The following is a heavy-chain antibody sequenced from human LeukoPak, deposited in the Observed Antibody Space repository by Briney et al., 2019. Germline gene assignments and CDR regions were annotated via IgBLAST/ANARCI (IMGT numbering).Heavy chain of an antibody. D-gene: IGHD7-27*01. CDR1: GFTFSDYA. Sequence: GGSLRLSCAASGFASGFTFSDYAVSWVRQAPGKGPEWVASDNGRGATTYYADSVRGRFTISRDNSKNTLYLQMISLEADDTAIYFCAKAPATGEGYYFYYMDVWGKGTTVTVSS. CDR3: AKAPATGEGYYFYYMDV. V-gene: IGHV3-23*01. J-gene: IGHJ6*03. CDR2: DNGRGATT.